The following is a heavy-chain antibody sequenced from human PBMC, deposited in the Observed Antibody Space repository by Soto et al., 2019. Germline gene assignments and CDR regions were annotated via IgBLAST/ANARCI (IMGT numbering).Heavy chain of an antibody. CDR1: GFTFSNYG. CDR3: ARESIELATDFDY. Sequence: QVQLVESGGGVVQPGRSLRLSCAASGFTFSNYGMHWVRLAPGKGLEWLAVIYYDDTNKYYADSVKVRFTISSDNSKNTLFLQMNSLRAEDTAVYYCARESIELATDFDYWGQGTLVTVAS. D-gene: IGHD1-1*01. V-gene: IGHV3-33*01. J-gene: IGHJ4*02. CDR2: IYYDDTNK.